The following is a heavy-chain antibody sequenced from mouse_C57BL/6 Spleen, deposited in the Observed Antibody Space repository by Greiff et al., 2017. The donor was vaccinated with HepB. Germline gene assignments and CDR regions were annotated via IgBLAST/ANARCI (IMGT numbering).Heavy chain of an antibody. D-gene: IGHD2-4*01. CDR3: TRKIDYEFAY. CDR2: IDPETGGT. V-gene: IGHV1-15*01. CDR1: GYTFTDYE. Sequence: QVQLKESGAELVRPGASVTLSCKASGYTFTDYEMHWVKQTPVHGLEWIGAIDPETGGTAYNQKFKGKAILTADKSSSTAYMELRSLTSEDSAVYYCTRKIDYEFAYWGQGTLVTVSA. J-gene: IGHJ3*01.